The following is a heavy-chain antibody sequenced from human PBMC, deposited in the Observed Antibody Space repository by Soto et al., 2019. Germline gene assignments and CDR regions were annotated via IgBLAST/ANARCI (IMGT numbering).Heavy chain of an antibody. CDR1: GGTFTNYA. CDR2: IIPMFDTA. J-gene: IGHJ4*02. Sequence: QVQLVQSGAEVKKPGSSVTVSCKSSGGTFTNYAISWVRQAPGQGLEWLGGIIPMFDTADYAQKFLGRVIITADTSTNTVYLDLRSLRSEDPAVYYCASHVEGNYARTGYYTPRYDSWGQGTLLSVST. CDR3: ASHVEGNYARTGYYTPRYDS. V-gene: IGHV1-69*06. D-gene: IGHD3-22*01.